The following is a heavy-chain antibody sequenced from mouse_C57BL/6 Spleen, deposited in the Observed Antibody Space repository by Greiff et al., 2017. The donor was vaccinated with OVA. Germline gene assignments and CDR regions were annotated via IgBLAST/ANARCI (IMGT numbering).Heavy chain of an antibody. J-gene: IGHJ1*03. CDR3: AREYYYGGYWYFDG. V-gene: IGHV1-52*01. CDR1: GYTFTSYW. D-gene: IGHD1-1*01. CDR2: IDPSDSET. Sequence: QVQLQQPGAELVRPGSSVQLSCKASGYTFTSYWMHWVKQRPIQGLEWIGNIDPSDSETPYNQQFKDKATLTVDKSSSTAYMQLSSLTSEDSAVYYCAREYYYGGYWYFDGWGTGTTVTVSS.